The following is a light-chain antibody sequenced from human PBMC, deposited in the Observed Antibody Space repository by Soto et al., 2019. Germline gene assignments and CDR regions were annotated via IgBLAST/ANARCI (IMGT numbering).Light chain of an antibody. CDR3: QTWGTGLGV. J-gene: IGLJ2*01. Sequence: QSVLTQSPSASASLGASVKLTCTLSSGHSSYAIAWHQQQPEKGPRYLMKLNSAGSHSKGDGIPDRFSGSSSGAERYLTISSLQSEDEADYYCQTWGTGLGVFGGGTKLTVL. CDR2: LNSAGSH. V-gene: IGLV4-69*01. CDR1: SGHSSYA.